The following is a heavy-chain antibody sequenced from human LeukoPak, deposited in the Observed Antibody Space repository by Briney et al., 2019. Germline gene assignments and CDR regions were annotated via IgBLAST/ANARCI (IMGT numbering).Heavy chain of an antibody. V-gene: IGHV3-23*01. CDR3: AKVPWFGEPDPGTYYFDY. CDR1: GFTFSSYA. Sequence: DPGGSLRLSCAASGFTFSSYAMSWVRQAPGKGLEWVSAISGSGGSTYYADSVKGRFTISRDNSKNTLYLQMNSLRAEDTAVYYCAKVPWFGEPDPGTYYFDYWGQGTLVTVSS. J-gene: IGHJ4*02. CDR2: ISGSGGST. D-gene: IGHD3-10*01.